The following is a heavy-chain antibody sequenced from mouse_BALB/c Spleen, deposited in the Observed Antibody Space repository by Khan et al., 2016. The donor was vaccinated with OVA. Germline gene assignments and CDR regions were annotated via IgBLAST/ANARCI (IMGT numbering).Heavy chain of an antibody. CDR1: GFSLSRYN. Sequence: QVQLKESGPGLVAPSQSLSITCTVSGFSLSRYNIHWVRQPPGKGLEWLGMIWGGGGTDYNSTLKSRLSIMKDNSKSQVLLKMNSLQTDDTAMYYCDRAYYRYDGYYAMDYWGQGTSVTVSS. V-gene: IGHV2-6-4*01. CDR3: DRAYYRYDGYYAMDY. D-gene: IGHD2-14*01. J-gene: IGHJ4*01. CDR2: IWGGGGT.